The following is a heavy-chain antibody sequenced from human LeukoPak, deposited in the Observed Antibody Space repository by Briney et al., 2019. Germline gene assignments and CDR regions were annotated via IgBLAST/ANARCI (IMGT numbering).Heavy chain of an antibody. V-gene: IGHV3-48*03. CDR2: ISSSGSTI. CDR1: GFTFSRYE. Sequence: GGSLRLSCAASGFTFSRYEMNWARQARGKGLEWVSYISSSGSTIYYADSVKGRFTISRDNAENSLYLQMSSLRAEDTAVYYCARDTSSGHGDYWGQGTLVTVSS. D-gene: IGHD3-22*01. CDR3: ARDTSSGHGDY. J-gene: IGHJ4*02.